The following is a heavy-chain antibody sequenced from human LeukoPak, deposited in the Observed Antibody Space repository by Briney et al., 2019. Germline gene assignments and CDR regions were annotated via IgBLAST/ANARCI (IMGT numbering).Heavy chain of an antibody. CDR3: ARGIGGQNWFDP. CDR1: GGTFSSYA. CDR2: IIPIFGTA. V-gene: IGHV1-69*13. D-gene: IGHD2-15*01. Sequence: ASVKVSCKASGGTFSSYAISWVRQAPGQGLEWMGGIIPIFGTANYAQKFQGRVTITADESTSTAYMELSSLRSEDTAVYYCARGIGGQNWFDPWGQGTLVTVSS. J-gene: IGHJ5*02.